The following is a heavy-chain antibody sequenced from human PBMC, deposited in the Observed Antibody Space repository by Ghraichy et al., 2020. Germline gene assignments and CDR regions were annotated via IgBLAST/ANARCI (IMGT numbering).Heavy chain of an antibody. D-gene: IGHD3-22*01. CDR2: IFWNDDK. CDR3: AHNRRGYFDP. J-gene: IGHJ5*02. CDR1: GFLLSTVSVG. Sequence: SGPTLVKPTQTLTLTCSFSGFLLSTVSVGVGWIRQPPGKALEWLALIFWNDDKRYSPSLKSRLTLTKDTSKNQVVLTMTNVDPLDTATYYCAHNRRGYFDPWGQGALVTVSS. V-gene: IGHV2-5*01.